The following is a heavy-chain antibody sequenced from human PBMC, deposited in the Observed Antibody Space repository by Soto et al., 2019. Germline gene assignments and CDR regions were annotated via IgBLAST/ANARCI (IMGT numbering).Heavy chain of an antibody. V-gene: IGHV1-24*01. CDR3: ATVEYWGPVAGYHFDY. J-gene: IGHJ4*02. CDR1: GYTLTELS. Sequence: GASVNVSCKVSGYTLTELSMHWVRQAPGKGLEWMGGFDPEDGETIYAQKFQGRVTMTEDTSTDTAYMELSSLRSEDTAVYYCATVEYWGPVAGYHFDYWGQGTLVTVSS. D-gene: IGHD6-19*01. CDR2: FDPEDGET.